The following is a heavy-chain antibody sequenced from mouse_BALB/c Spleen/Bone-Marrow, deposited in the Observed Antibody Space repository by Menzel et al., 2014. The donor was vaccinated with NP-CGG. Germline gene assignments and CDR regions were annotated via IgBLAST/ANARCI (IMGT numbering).Heavy chain of an antibody. V-gene: IGHV1S81*02. J-gene: IGHJ4*01. CDR2: INPSNGGT. Sequence: VKLVESGAELVKPGASVKLSCKASGYTFTSYYMYWVKQRPGQGLEWIGEINPSNGGTNFNEKFKSKATPTVDKSSSTAYMQLSSLTSENSAVYYCTRGRRDAMDYWGQGTSVTVSS. CDR3: TRGRRDAMDY. CDR1: GYTFTSYY.